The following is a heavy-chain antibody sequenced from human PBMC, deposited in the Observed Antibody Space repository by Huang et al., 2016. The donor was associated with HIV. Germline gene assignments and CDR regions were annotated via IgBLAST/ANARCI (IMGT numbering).Heavy chain of an antibody. CDR3: ARGSLEYSVSSSLDY. D-gene: IGHD4-4*01. V-gene: IGHV1-69*13. CDR1: GGPFRSYS. CDR2: LMPGFEPP. Sequence: QVQLLQSGAEVKKPGSSVKVSCKASGGPFRSYSIAWVRQAPGQGLEWSASLMPGFEPPNYAQKLQGRGRVTADESTSKVYMELRDLRPDDTAVYFCARGSLEYSVSSSLDYWGQGTHVTVSS. J-gene: IGHJ4*02.